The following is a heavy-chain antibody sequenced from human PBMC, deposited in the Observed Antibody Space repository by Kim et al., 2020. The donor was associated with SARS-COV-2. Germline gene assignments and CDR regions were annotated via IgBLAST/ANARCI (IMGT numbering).Heavy chain of an antibody. J-gene: IGHJ4*02. V-gene: IGHV3-30*07. CDR3: AREGAYGSGSFHFDY. D-gene: IGHD3-10*01. Sequence: DSVKGRFTISRDKSKNTLYLQMTSLRAEDTAVYYCAREGAYGSGSFHFDYWGQGTLVTVSS.